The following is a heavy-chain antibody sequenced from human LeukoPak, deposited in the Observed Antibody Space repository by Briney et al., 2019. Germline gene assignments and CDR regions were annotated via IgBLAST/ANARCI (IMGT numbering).Heavy chain of an antibody. D-gene: IGHD1-1*01. V-gene: IGHV3-53*01. CDR3: TTATRFDY. CDR1: GFTVSSNY. Sequence: GGSLRLSCAAPGFTVSSNYMTWVRQAPGKGLEWVSVLYSGGSTYYADSVKGRFTISRDNSKNTLYLQMNSLRAEDTAVYYCTTATRFDYWGQGTLVTVSS. J-gene: IGHJ4*02. CDR2: LYSGGST.